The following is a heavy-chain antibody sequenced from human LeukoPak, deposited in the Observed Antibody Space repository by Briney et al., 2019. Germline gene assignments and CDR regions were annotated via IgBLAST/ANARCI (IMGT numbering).Heavy chain of an antibody. D-gene: IGHD2-2*02. Sequence: SETLSLTCSVSGYSISSGYYWGWIRQPPGKGLDWIGSIYHSGSTYYNPSLKSRVTISVDTSKNQFSLKLSSVTAADTAVHYCARGVVVPAAIPFTYFDYWGQGTLVTVSS. CDR1: GYSISSGYY. CDR3: ARGVVVPAAIPFTYFDY. J-gene: IGHJ4*02. CDR2: IYHSGST. V-gene: IGHV4-38-2*02.